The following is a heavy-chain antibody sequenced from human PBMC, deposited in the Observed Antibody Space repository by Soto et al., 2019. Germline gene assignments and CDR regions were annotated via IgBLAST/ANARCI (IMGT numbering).Heavy chain of an antibody. CDR2: IIPIIGIG. Sequence: QVQVVQSGAEVKKPGSSVNVSCKASGGTFSAFTIYWVRQAPGQGLEWMGRIIPIIGIGNYAQKFQGRVKIPADNSTSTGYMELRSLRSDDTAVYYCASAHGSGPYSPLPDYGGQGTLVTVSS. J-gene: IGHJ4*02. D-gene: IGHD3-10*01. CDR3: ASAHGSGPYSPLPDY. CDR1: GGTFSAFT. V-gene: IGHV1-69*02.